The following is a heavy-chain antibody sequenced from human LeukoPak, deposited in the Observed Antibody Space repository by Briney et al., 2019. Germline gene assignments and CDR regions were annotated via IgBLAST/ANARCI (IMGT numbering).Heavy chain of an antibody. J-gene: IGHJ6*02. V-gene: IGHV3-30-3*01. D-gene: IGHD3-16*01. CDR1: GLTFSSYA. CDR3: ARGGGLDV. CDR2: ISYDGSNI. Sequence: GGSLRLSCAASGLTFSSYAMHWVRQAPGKGLEWVAVISYDGSNIYYADSVKGRFTISRDNSKNTLYLQMSNLRAEDTAVYFCARGGGLDVWGQGATVTVSS.